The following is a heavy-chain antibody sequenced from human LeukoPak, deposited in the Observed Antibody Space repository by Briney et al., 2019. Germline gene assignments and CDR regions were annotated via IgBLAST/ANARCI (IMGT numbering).Heavy chain of an antibody. Sequence: SETLSLTCTVSGGSISSSSYYWGWIRQLPGQGLEWIGNIYYSGSTYYNPSLRSRVTISVDTSKNQFSLKLNSVTAADTAVYFCARWARDYGDYWFDSWGQGTLVTVSS. CDR2: IYYSGST. D-gene: IGHD4-17*01. V-gene: IGHV4-39*01. CDR3: ARWARDYGDYWFDS. J-gene: IGHJ5*01. CDR1: GGSISSSSYY.